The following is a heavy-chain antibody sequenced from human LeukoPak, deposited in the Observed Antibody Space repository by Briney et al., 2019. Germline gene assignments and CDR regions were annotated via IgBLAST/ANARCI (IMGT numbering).Heavy chain of an antibody. CDR3: ARLDYGDWGSFDP. J-gene: IGHJ5*02. CDR1: GGSISSSSYY. Sequence: SETLSLTCTVSGGSISSSSYYWGWIRQPPGKGLEWIGSIYYSGSTYYNPSPKSRVTTSVDTSKNQFSLKLSSVTAADTAVYYCARLDYGDWGSFDPWGQGTLVTVSS. D-gene: IGHD4-17*01. V-gene: IGHV4-39*01. CDR2: IYYSGST.